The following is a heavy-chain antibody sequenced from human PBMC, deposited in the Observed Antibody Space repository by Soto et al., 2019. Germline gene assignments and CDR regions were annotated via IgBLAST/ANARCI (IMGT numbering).Heavy chain of an antibody. D-gene: IGHD4-17*01. V-gene: IGHV4-30-4*01. CDR3: DRQKHDYGDNVFDY. CDR1: GGSISSGDYY. Sequence: SETLSLTCTVSGGSISSGDYYWSWIRQPPGKGLEWIGYIYYSGSTYYNPSLKSRVTISVDTSKNQFSLKLSSVTAADTAVYYCDRQKHDYGDNVFDYWGQGTLVTVSS. CDR2: IYYSGST. J-gene: IGHJ4*02.